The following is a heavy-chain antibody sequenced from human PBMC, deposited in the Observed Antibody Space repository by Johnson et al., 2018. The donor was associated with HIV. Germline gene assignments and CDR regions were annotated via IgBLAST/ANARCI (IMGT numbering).Heavy chain of an antibody. V-gene: IGHV3-66*02. CDR2: IYSGGST. Sequence: VQLVESGGGLVQPGGSLRLSCAASGFTVSSNYMSWVRQAPGKGLEWVSVIYSGGSTYYADSVKGRFTISRDNSKNTLYLQMNSLRADDTAVYYCAKTYYYDSSGSRAFDIWCQGTMVTVSS. J-gene: IGHJ3*02. CDR3: AKTYYYDSSGSRAFDI. D-gene: IGHD3-22*01. CDR1: GFTVSSNY.